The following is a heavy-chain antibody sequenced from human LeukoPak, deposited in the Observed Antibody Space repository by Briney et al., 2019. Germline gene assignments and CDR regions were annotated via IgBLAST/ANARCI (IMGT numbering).Heavy chain of an antibody. D-gene: IGHD3-10*01. V-gene: IGHV4-39*07. J-gene: IGHJ4*02. CDR1: GGSISSSSYY. Sequence: SETLSLTCTVSGGSISSSSYYWGWIRQPPGKGLEWIGSIYYSGSTYYNPSLKSRVTISVDTSKNQFSLKLSSVTAADTAVYYCARFGELSTLTVDYWGQGTLVTVSS. CDR2: IYYSGST. CDR3: ARFGELSTLTVDY.